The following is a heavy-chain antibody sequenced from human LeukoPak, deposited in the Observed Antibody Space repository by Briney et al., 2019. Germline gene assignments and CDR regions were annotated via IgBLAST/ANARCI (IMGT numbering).Heavy chain of an antibody. CDR3: ARVKVLRFLEWFLDF. J-gene: IGHJ4*02. CDR1: GSSVSSDEYY. Sequence: SETLSLTCSVFGSSVSSDEYYWSWFRQHPGKGLEWIGYVYYSGSSYYIPSLESRITMSVEVSKNQFSLELRSVTAADTAVYYCARVKVLRFLEWFLDFWGQGALVTVSS. D-gene: IGHD3-3*01. V-gene: IGHV4-31*03. CDR2: VYYSGSS.